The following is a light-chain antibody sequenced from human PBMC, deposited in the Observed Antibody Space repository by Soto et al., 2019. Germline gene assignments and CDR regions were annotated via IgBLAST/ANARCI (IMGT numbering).Light chain of an antibody. CDR2: DAY. Sequence: EIVLTQSPDTLSLSPGERATLSCRASQNVGTYLTWFQQKPGQAPRRLIYDAYTRVSGVPTRFSGSGSGTDFPLTISSLEPEDFAVYYCQQCSEWPMYTFGQGTKLEIK. V-gene: IGKV3-11*01. CDR1: QNVGTY. CDR3: QQCSEWPMYT. J-gene: IGKJ2*01.